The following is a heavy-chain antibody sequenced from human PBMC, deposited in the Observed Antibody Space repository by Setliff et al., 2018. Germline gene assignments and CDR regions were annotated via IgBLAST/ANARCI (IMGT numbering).Heavy chain of an antibody. V-gene: IGHV4-4*07. D-gene: IGHD6-19*01. Sequence: SETLSLTCTVSGGSISTYYWSWIRRPAGKGLEWIGRVFVSGSTNYNPSLKSRVTMSVDTSKNQFSLKLTSVTAADTAMYYCARDTSSDWAEWFDPWSQGILVTVSS. CDR3: ARDTSSDWAEWFDP. CDR2: VFVSGST. J-gene: IGHJ5*02. CDR1: GGSISTYY.